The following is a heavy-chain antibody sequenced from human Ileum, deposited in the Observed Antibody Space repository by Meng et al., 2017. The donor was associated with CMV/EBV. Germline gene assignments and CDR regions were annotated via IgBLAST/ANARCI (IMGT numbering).Heavy chain of an antibody. Sequence: QVRLQQWGAGLLKPSETLSLTCGVNGGSFSSFSWTWIRQPPGKGPEWIGDINHRGTTNYSPSLKSRVTISIDTSKKQFSLRLSSLTAADTAVYYCTRGRVGDWGFDFWGQGTLVTVSS. CDR1: GGSFSSFS. D-gene: IGHD1-26*01. J-gene: IGHJ4*02. CDR3: TRGRVGDWGFDF. V-gene: IGHV4-34*02. CDR2: INHRGTT.